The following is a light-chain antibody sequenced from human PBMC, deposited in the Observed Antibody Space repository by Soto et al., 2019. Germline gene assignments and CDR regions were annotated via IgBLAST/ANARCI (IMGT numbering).Light chain of an antibody. Sequence: EMVMTQSPATLSVSPGERATLSCRASQSVSSNLAWYQQKPGQAPRLLIYDASNRATGIPARFSASGSGTDFTLTISDVQPEDFALYYCHQRQSWPRTFGQGTKVDIK. J-gene: IGKJ1*01. CDR1: QSVSSN. CDR3: HQRQSWPRT. V-gene: IGKV3-11*01. CDR2: DAS.